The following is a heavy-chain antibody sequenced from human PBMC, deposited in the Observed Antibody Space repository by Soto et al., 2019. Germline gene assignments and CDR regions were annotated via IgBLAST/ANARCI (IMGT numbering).Heavy chain of an antibody. D-gene: IGHD3-16*01. CDR3: AGGVRTGNDGMDV. Sequence: QLQLVQSGAEVKKPGSSVKVSCKASGGTFTNYAISWVRQAPGQGLEWMGAIIPMFGTSSYAQKSQGTVTITADDSTSTAYMELRSLTFEDTAVYYCAGGVRTGNDGMDVWGQGTTVTVSS. CDR2: IIPMFGTS. J-gene: IGHJ6*02. V-gene: IGHV1-69*01. CDR1: GGTFTNYA.